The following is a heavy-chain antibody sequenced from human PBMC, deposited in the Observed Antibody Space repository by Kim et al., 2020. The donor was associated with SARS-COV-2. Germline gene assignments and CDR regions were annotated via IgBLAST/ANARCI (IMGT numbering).Heavy chain of an antibody. CDR1: GFSLTTRGIC. V-gene: IGHV2-70*11. CDR3: VRTPAVTTSYYFDS. CDR2: IDWDNDK. D-gene: IGHD4-4*01. Sequence: SGPTLVKPPQTLTLTCTFSGFSLTTRGICVSWIRQPPGKALEWLARIDWDNDKYYSTSLKSRLSISKDTSKNQVVLTMTNLDPVDTATYYCVRTPAVTTSYYFDSWGQGTPVTVSS. J-gene: IGHJ4*02.